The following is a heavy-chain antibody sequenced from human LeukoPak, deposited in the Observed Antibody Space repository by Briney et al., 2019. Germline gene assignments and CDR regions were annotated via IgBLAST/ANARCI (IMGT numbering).Heavy chain of an antibody. J-gene: IGHJ3*02. V-gene: IGHV3-66*01. D-gene: IGHD3-10*01. CDR2: IYSGGST. CDR1: GFTVSREY. Sequence: GGSLRPSCAASGFTVSREYMSWVRQAPGDGLEWDSVIYSGGSTYYADSVKGRFNISRDNYKNMLYLQKNDLRAEDTAVYSCARGEFIRNVFDTWGQGTMVSVCS. CDR3: ARGEFIRNVFDT.